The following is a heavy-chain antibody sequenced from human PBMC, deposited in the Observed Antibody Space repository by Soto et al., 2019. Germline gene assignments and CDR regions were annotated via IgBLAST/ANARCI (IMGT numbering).Heavy chain of an antibody. J-gene: IGHJ4*02. Sequence: GGSLGLSCAASGFTFSSYSMNWVRQAPGKGLEWVSSISSSSSYIYYADSVKGRFTISRDNAKNSPYLQMNSLRAEDTAVYYCARDSDSRSFFQRGQGTLVTVSP. CDR2: ISSSSSYI. D-gene: IGHD6-6*01. V-gene: IGHV3-21*01. CDR1: GFTFSSYS. CDR3: ARDSDSRSFFQ.